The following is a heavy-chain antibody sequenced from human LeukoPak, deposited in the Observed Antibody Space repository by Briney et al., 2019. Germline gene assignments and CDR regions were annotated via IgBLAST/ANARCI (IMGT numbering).Heavy chain of an antibody. J-gene: IGHJ4*02. Sequence: GGSLRLSCAAPGFAFSSYTMSWVRQAPGKGLEWVSAISGSGDSTYYAGSVKGRFTISRDNSKNTLYLQMNSLRAEDTAVYYCAKDSGSNGYDPIDSWGQGTLVTVSS. D-gene: IGHD5-12*01. V-gene: IGHV3-23*01. CDR3: AKDSGSNGYDPIDS. CDR1: GFAFSSYT. CDR2: ISGSGDST.